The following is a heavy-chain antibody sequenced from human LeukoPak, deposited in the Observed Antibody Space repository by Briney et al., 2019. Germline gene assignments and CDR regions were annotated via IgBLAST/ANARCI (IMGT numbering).Heavy chain of an antibody. D-gene: IGHD3-10*01. J-gene: IGHJ6*02. CDR1: GYIFSSYG. CDR2: ISTYNDNT. Sequence: VASVKVSCKASGYIFSSYGISWVRHAPGQGLEWMGWISTYNDNTVYAQKFQGRLTLTTDTSTYTAYMELRSLRSDDTAVYYCARDGIEYGSGSYYSNGMDVWGQGTTVTVSS. V-gene: IGHV1-18*01. CDR3: ARDGIEYGSGSYYSNGMDV.